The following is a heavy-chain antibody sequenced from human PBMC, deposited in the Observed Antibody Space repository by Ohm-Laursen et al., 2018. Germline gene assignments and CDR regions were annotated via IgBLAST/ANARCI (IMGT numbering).Heavy chain of an antibody. CDR1: GFIFRNFG. D-gene: IGHD3-22*01. Sequence: SLRLSCAASGFIFRNFGMHWVRQTPVRGLEWVAVIWYDGSNKYYADSVKGRFTISRDNSKNTLYLQMNSLRAEDTAVYYCAKRRSYYDSSGYPAYWYFDLWGRGTLVTVSS. J-gene: IGHJ2*01. CDR3: AKRRSYYDSSGYPAYWYFDL. V-gene: IGHV3-33*06. CDR2: IWYDGSNK.